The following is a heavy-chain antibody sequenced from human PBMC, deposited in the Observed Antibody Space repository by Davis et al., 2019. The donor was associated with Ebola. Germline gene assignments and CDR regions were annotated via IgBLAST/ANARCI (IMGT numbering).Heavy chain of an antibody. V-gene: IGHV1-18*04. CDR1: GYIFTNYG. D-gene: IGHD6-19*01. Sequence: AASVKVSCKASGYIFTNYGISWVRQAPGQGLEWMGWISAYNGNTNYAQKLQGRVTMTTDTSTSTAYMELRSLRSDDTAVYYCARDLAVAPPDYWGQGTLVTVSS. CDR2: ISAYNGNT. J-gene: IGHJ4*02. CDR3: ARDLAVAPPDY.